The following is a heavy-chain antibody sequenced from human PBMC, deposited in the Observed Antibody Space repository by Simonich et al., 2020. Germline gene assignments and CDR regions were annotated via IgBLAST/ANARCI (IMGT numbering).Heavy chain of an antibody. CDR1: GYTFTSYD. CDR3: ARGRGGMSRGYVDY. CDR2: MNPNRGNK. D-gene: IGHD2-15*01. J-gene: IGHJ4*02. V-gene: IGHV1-8*03. Sequence: QVQLVQSGAEVKKPGASVKVSCKASGYTFTSYDINWVQQATGQGLEWMGWMNPNRGNKCDAQKFQGRVTITRNTSISTAYMELSSLRSEDTAVYYCARGRGGMSRGYVDYWGQGTLVTVSS.